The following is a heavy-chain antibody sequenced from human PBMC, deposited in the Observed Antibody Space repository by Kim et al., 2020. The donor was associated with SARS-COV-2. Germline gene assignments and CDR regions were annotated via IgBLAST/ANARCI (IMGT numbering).Heavy chain of an antibody. D-gene: IGHD6-13*01. CDR3: AKLGILLGQQLRKLWYFDL. V-gene: IGHV3-30*02. J-gene: IGHJ2*01. Sequence: GRFTITRDNSKNTLNLQMNSLGAEDTAVYYCAKLGILLGQQLRKLWYFDLWGRGTLVTVSS.